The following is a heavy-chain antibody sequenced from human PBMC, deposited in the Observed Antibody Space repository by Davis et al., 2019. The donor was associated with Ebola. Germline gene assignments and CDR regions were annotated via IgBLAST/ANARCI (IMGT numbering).Heavy chain of an antibody. CDR2: ISYDGSNK. CDR3: AKSVTMVRGGWSDY. Sequence: GESLKISCAASGFTFSSYGMHWVRQAPGKGLEWVAVISYDGSNKYYADSVKGRFTISRDNSKNTLYLQMNSRRAEDTAVYYCAKSVTMVRGGWSDYWGQGTLVTVSS. D-gene: IGHD3-10*01. CDR1: GFTFSSYG. J-gene: IGHJ4*02. V-gene: IGHV3-30*18.